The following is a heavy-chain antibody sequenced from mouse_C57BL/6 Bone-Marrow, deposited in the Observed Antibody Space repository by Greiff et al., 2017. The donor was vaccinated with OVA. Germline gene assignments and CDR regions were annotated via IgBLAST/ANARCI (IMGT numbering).Heavy chain of an antibody. D-gene: IGHD1-3*01. J-gene: IGHJ2*01. CDR3: ARASGSGTSFDY. V-gene: IGHV5-16*01. CDR2: INYDGSST. CDR1: GFTFSDYY. Sequence: EVLRVESEGGLVQPGSSMKLSCTASGFTFSDYYMAWVRQVPEKGLEWVANINYDGSSTYYLDSLKSRFIISRDNAKNILYLQMSSLKSEDTATYYCARASGSGTSFDYWGQGTTLTVSS.